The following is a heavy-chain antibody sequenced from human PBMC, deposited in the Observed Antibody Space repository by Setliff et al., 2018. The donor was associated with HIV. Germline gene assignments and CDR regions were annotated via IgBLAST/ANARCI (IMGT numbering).Heavy chain of an antibody. CDR3: ARVGQQQLVLNDAFDI. CDR1: GYSISSGYY. D-gene: IGHD6-13*01. V-gene: IGHV4-4*07. Sequence: ASETLSLTCNVSGYSISSGYYWGWIRQPAGKGLEWIGRIYTSGSTNYNPSLKSRVTMSVDTSKNQFSLKLSSVTAADTAVYYCARVGQQQLVLNDAFDIWGQGTMVTVSS. CDR2: IYTSGST. J-gene: IGHJ3*02.